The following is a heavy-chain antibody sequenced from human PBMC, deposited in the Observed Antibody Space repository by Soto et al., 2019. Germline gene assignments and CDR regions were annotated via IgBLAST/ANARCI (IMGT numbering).Heavy chain of an antibody. V-gene: IGHV1-18*04. D-gene: IGHD4-17*01. CDR3: AMDYRDRPAYFKH. J-gene: IGHJ1*01. Sequence: QVQLVQSGPDLKRPGASMKVSCKASGYTFTSYGISWVRQAPGQGLEWMAWISPLKGRTQYSQKAQGRVTLSTDTSSNPAYMEMTTLRVDDTAVYYCAMDYRDRPAYFKHWGQGTLVTVSA. CDR1: GYTFTSYG. CDR2: ISPLKGRT.